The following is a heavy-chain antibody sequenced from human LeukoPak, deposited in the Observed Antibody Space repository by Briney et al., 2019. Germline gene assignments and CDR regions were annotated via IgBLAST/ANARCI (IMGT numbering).Heavy chain of an antibody. CDR2: IFSGGTT. CDR3: AREGNYYDMDV. V-gene: IGHV3-53*01. Sequence: GGSLRLSCAASGFTVSSNYMSWDRQAPGKGLEWVSVIFSGGTTYYADSVKGRFTISRDNSKNTLYLQMNSLRAEDTAVYYCAREGNYYDMDVWGQGTTVTVSS. J-gene: IGHJ6*02. CDR1: GFTVSSNY.